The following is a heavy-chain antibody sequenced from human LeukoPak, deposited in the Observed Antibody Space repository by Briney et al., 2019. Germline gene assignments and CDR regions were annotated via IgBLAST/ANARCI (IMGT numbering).Heavy chain of an antibody. D-gene: IGHD6-19*01. V-gene: IGHV4-59*08. J-gene: IGHJ4*02. CDR2: IYYSGST. Sequence: PSETLSLTCTVSGGSISSYCWSWIRQPPGKGLEWIGYIYYSGSTNYNPSLKSRVTISVDTSKNQFSLKLSSVTAADTAVYYCARLTYSSGWYWGQGTLVTVSS. CDR3: ARLTYSSGWY. CDR1: GGSISSYC.